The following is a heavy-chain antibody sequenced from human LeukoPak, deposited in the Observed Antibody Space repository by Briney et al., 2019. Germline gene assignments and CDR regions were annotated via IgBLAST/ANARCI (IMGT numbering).Heavy chain of an antibody. V-gene: IGHV4-34*01. Sequence: PSETLSLTCAVYGGSFSGYYWSWIRQPPGMGLEWIGEINHSGSTNYNPSLKSRVTISVDTSKNQFSLKLSSVTAADTAVYYCAGSGYSGYDLNYWGQGTLVTVSS. CDR3: AGSGYSGYDLNY. J-gene: IGHJ4*02. CDR2: INHSGST. CDR1: GGSFSGYY. D-gene: IGHD5-12*01.